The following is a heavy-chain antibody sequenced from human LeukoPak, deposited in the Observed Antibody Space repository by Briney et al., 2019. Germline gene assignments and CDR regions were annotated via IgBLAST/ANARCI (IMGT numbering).Heavy chain of an antibody. Sequence: SETLSLTCAVSGYSISSDYYWGCVRQPPGKVLEGIGNIYHSGSTYYNPSLKSRVTISLDTSKNQFSLKLSSVTAADTAVYYLERYRSTYYDSSSDSSGYYFDDWGKGTLVTVSS. J-gene: IGHJ4*02. CDR1: GYSISSDYY. CDR3: ERYRSTYYDSSSDSSGYYFDD. D-gene: IGHD2/OR15-2a*01. V-gene: IGHV4-38-2*01. CDR2: IYHSGST.